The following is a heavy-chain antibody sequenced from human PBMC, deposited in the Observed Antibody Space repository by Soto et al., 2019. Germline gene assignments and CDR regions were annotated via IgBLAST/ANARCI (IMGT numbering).Heavy chain of an antibody. CDR1: GLSVSSNY. D-gene: IGHD3-22*01. CDR3: AREDSSGYCTD. Sequence: GGSLRLSCAASGLSVSSNYISWVRQAPGKGLEWVSVFYATSAYYADSVKGRFTLSRDISKNTLYLQMNSLRAEDTGIYYCAREDSSGYCTDWGQGTPVTVSS. CDR2: FYATSA. J-gene: IGHJ4*02. V-gene: IGHV3-53*01.